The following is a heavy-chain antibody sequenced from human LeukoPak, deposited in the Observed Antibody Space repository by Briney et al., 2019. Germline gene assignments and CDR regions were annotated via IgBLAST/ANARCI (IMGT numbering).Heavy chain of an antibody. J-gene: IGHJ5*02. V-gene: IGHV1-18*01. CDR1: GYTFTSYG. D-gene: IGHD6-19*01. CDR2: ISAYNGNT. CDR3: ARVRIAQWLVPGGASDP. Sequence: ASVKVSCKASGYTFTSYGISWVRQAPGHGLEWMGWISAYNGNTNYAQKLQGRVTMTTDTSTSTAYMELRSLRSDDTAVYYCARVRIAQWLVPGGASDPWGQGTLVTVSS.